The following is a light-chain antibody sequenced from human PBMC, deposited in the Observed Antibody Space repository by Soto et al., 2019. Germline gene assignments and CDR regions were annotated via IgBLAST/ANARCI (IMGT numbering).Light chain of an antibody. Sequence: DIVMTQSPDSLAVSLGERATINCKSSQSVLYSSNNKNYLAWYQQKSGQPPKLLIYWASTRESGVPDRFSGSGSGTEFTLTISILQAEDVAVYYCQQYYSTPPYFGQGTKLEIK. CDR1: QSVLYSSNNKNY. CDR2: WAS. CDR3: QQYYSTPPY. V-gene: IGKV4-1*01. J-gene: IGKJ2*01.